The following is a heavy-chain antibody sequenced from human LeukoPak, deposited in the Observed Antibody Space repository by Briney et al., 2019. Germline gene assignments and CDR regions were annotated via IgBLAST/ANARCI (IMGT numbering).Heavy chain of an antibody. CDR3: ARGWDYDFWSGYSSDV. CDR1: GDTFSSYA. V-gene: IGHV1-69*04. CDR2: IIPILGIA. Sequence: ASVKVSCKASGDTFSSYAISWVRQAPGQGLEWMGRIIPILGIANYAQKFQGRVTITADKSTSTAYMELSSLRSEDTAVYYCARGWDYDFWSGYSSDVWGQGTTVTVSS. J-gene: IGHJ6*02. D-gene: IGHD3-3*01.